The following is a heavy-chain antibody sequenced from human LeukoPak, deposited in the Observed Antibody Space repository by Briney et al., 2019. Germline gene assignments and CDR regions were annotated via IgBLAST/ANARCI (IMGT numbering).Heavy chain of an antibody. V-gene: IGHV3-11*01. D-gene: IGHD4-17*01. CDR3: ARVFQGTTVNIYPIGSYYYYYGMDV. CDR2: ISSSGSTI. Sequence: GGSLRLSCAASGFTFRDYYMSWIRQAPGKGLEWVSYISSSGSTIYYADSVKGRFTISRDNAKNSLYLQMNSLRAEDTAVYYCARVFQGTTVNIYPIGSYYYYYGMDVWGQGTTVTVSS. CDR1: GFTFRDYY. J-gene: IGHJ6*02.